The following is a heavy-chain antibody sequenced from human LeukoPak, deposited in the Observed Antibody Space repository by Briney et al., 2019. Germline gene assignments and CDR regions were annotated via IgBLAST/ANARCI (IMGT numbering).Heavy chain of an antibody. J-gene: IGHJ4*02. Sequence: GGSLRLSCAASGFTFSTYAMTWVRQAPGKGLEWVSAISGSGGSTYYADSVKGRFTISRDNSKNTLYLQMNSLRAEDTAVYYCAKSLYIFNYPFDYWGQGTLVTVSS. CDR1: GFTFSTYA. D-gene: IGHD3-16*01. CDR2: ISGSGGST. CDR3: AKSLYIFNYPFDY. V-gene: IGHV3-23*01.